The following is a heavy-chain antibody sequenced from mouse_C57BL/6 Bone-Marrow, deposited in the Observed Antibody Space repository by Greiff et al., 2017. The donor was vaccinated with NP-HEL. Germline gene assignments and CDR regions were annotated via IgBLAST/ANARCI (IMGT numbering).Heavy chain of an antibody. CDR3: ARPYDYGSIYFDY. V-gene: IGHV1-81*01. Sequence: VQLQQSGAELARPGASVKLSCKASGYTFTSYGIRWVKQRTGQGLEWIGEIYPCSGNTYYNQKFKGKATLTADKSSSTAYMKLRSLTSEDSAVYFCARPYDYGSIYFDYWGQVTTVTVAS. D-gene: IGHD1-1*01. CDR2: IYPCSGNT. CDR1: GYTFTSYG. J-gene: IGHJ2*01.